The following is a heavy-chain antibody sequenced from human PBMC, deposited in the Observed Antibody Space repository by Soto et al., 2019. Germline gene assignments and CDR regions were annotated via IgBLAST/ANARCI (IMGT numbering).Heavy chain of an antibody. Sequence: SETLSLTCAVYGGSFSGYYWSWIRQPPGKGLEWIGEINHSGSTNYNPSLKSRVTISVDTSKNQFSLKLSSVTAADTAVYYCARGQDINCSGGSCYDNTNWFDPWGQGTLVTVSS. V-gene: IGHV4-34*01. CDR2: INHSGST. J-gene: IGHJ5*02. CDR1: GGSFSGYY. CDR3: ARGQDINCSGGSCYDNTNWFDP. D-gene: IGHD2-15*01.